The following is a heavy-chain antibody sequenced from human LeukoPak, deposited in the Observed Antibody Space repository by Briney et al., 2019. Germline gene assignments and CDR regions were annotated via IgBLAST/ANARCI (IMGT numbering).Heavy chain of an antibody. Sequence: ASVTVSSKGSGYTFTGHYVHWVRQAPGQGLEWMGWRNGNTCDTNYAQRFQGRVTMIRETSTTTMYMELTRLTSDDTAVYCSATEYSSSLFDYWGQATLVTASS. J-gene: IGHJ4*02. D-gene: IGHD6-13*01. V-gene: IGHV1-2*02. CDR2: RNGNTCDT. CDR1: GYTFTGHY. CDR3: ATEYSSSLFDY.